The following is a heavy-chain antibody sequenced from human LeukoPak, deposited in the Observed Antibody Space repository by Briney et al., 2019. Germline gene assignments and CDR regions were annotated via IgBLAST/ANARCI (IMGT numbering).Heavy chain of an antibody. CDR2: IGTAGDT. V-gene: IGHV3-13*01. J-gene: IGHJ4*02. CDR1: GFTFSSYD. CDR3: ARVSYGSGSYYFDY. Sequence: GGSLRLSCAASGFTFSSYDMHWVRQATGKGLEWVSAIGTAGDTYYPGSVKGRFTISRENAKNSLYLQVNSLRAEDTAVYYCARVSYGSGSYYFDYWGQGTLVTVSS. D-gene: IGHD3-10*01.